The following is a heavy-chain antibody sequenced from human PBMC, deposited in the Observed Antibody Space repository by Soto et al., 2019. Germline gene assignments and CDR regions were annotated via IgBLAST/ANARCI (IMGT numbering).Heavy chain of an antibody. V-gene: IGHV1-2*02. J-gene: IGHJ6*02. CDR2: INPNSGGT. Sequence: ASVKVSCKASGYTFTGYHMHWVRQAPGQGLEWIGWINPNSGGTNYAQKFQGRVNMTRDTSISTAYMELSRLRSEDTTLYYCAKDLAHYDFWSNNQRGLDVWGQGTTVTVSS. D-gene: IGHD3-3*01. CDR1: GYTFTGYH. CDR3: AKDLAHYDFWSNNQRGLDV.